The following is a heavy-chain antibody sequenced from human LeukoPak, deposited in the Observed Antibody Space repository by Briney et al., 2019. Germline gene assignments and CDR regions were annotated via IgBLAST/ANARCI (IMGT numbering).Heavy chain of an antibody. V-gene: IGHV3-33*06. CDR2: IWYDGSNK. CDR1: GFTFSSYG. CDR3: AKAGSMVRGVTTYYYGMDV. Sequence: GGSLRLSCAASGFTFSSYGMHWVRQAPGKGLEWVAVIWYDGSNKYYADSVKGRFTISRDNSKNTLYLQMNSLRAEDTAVYYCAKAGSMVRGVTTYYYGMDVWGQGTAVTVSS. D-gene: IGHD3-10*01. J-gene: IGHJ6*02.